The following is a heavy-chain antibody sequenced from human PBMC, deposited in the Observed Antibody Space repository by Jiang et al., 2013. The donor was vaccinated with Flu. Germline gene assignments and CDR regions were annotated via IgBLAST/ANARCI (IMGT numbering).Heavy chain of an antibody. V-gene: IGHV3-30*01. CDR3: ARDRGDIVVVPAAIFDY. Sequence: RFTISRDNSKNTLYLQMNSLRAEDTAVYYCARDRGDIVVVPAAIFDYWGQGTLVTVSS. J-gene: IGHJ4*02. D-gene: IGHD2-2*01.